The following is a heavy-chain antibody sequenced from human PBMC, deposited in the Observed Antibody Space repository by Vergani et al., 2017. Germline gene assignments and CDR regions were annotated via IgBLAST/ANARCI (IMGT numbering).Heavy chain of an antibody. CDR3: ARGQAGYQVLYRAYFDP. J-gene: IGHJ5*02. CDR1: GFTFSSYT. D-gene: IGHD2-2*02. Sequence: EVQLVESGVGLVKPGGSLRLSCAASGFTFSSYTMTWVRQAPGKGLQWVSSISSSSANIHYADSVKGRFTVSRDSGRNSLYLQMKSLRAEDTAVYYCARGQAGYQVLYRAYFDPWGQGTLVTVSS. CDR2: ISSSSANI. V-gene: IGHV3-21*01.